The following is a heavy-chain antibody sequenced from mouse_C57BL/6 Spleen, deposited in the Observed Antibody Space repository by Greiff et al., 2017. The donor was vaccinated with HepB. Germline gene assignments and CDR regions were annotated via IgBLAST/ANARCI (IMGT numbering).Heavy chain of an antibody. V-gene: IGHV1-80*01. Sequence: QVQLQQSGAELVKPGASVKISCKASGYAFSSYWMNWVKQRPGKGLEWIGQIYPGDGDTNYNGKFKGKATLTADKSSSTAYMQLSSLTSEDSAFFFCAGRDDYDRRAWFAYWGQGTLVTVSA. J-gene: IGHJ3*01. CDR2: IYPGDGDT. CDR1: GYAFSSYW. CDR3: AGRDDYDRRAWFAY. D-gene: IGHD2-4*01.